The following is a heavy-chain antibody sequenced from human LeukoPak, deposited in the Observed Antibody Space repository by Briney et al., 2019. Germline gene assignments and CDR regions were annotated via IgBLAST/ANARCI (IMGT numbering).Heavy chain of an antibody. Sequence: GGSLRLSCAASGFTFSSYSMNWVRQAPGKGLEWVASISSSSSYIHYADSVKGRFTISRDNAKHSLYLQMNNLKAEDTAVHYWARMGRAFGDYAGFDNWGQGTMVTVSS. CDR1: GFTFSSYS. CDR2: ISSSSSYI. J-gene: IGHJ3*02. D-gene: IGHD4-17*01. V-gene: IGHV3-21*01. CDR3: ARMGRAFGDYAGFDN.